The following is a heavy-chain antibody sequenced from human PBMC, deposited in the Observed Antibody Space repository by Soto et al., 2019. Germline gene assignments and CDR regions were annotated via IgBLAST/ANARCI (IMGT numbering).Heavy chain of an antibody. CDR1: GDSMTGRY. V-gene: IGHV4-4*07. J-gene: IGHJ3*01. Sequence: PSETLSLTCTVSGDSMTGRYWSWIRQSAGNGLEWIGRIYNTGSTNYNSFLKSRVTLSIDTFKNQFSLKMTSLTAADTAMYFCASYRVGGASDVWGHGTAVTVSS. D-gene: IGHD1-26*01. CDR2: IYNTGST. CDR3: ASYRVGGASDV.